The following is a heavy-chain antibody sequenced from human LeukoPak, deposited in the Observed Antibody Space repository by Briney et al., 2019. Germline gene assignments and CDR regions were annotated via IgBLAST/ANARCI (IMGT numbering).Heavy chain of an antibody. CDR2: INPNSGGT. J-gene: IGHJ3*02. D-gene: IGHD6-19*01. CDR1: GYNLTGYY. Sequence: GASVKVSCKASGYNLTGYYMHWVRQAPGQGLEWMGRINPNSGGTKYAQKFRGRVTMTRDTSINTAYMELSRLRSDDRAVYYCARDFSSGWYPKDVRDIWGQGTMVTVS. V-gene: IGHV1-2*06. CDR3: ARDFSSGWYPKDVRDI.